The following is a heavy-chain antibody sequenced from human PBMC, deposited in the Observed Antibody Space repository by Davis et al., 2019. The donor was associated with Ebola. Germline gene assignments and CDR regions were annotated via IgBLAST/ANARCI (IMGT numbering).Heavy chain of an antibody. CDR1: GGSFSGYY. J-gene: IGHJ4*02. Sequence: SETLSLTCAVYGGSFSGYYWSWIRQPPGKGLEWIGEINHSGSTNYNPSLKSRVTISVDTSKNQFSLKLSSVTAEDTAVYYCARGPYSIFDYWGPGILVKVSS. V-gene: IGHV4-34*01. CDR3: ARGPYSIFDY. CDR2: INHSGST. D-gene: IGHD1-26*01.